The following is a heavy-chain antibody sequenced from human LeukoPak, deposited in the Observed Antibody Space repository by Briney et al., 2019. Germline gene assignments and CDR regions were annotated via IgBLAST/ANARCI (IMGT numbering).Heavy chain of an antibody. CDR2: IGNGGHII. CDR3: ARDLFQQALDY. J-gene: IGHJ4*02. CDR1: EFTFTTYT. Sequence: GGSLRLSCVASEFTFTTYTMNWVRQAPGKGLEWVSYIGNGGHIIYYADSVKGRFTISRDDAQNSLYLQLNRLRPEDTAVYYCARDLFQQALDYWGQGTQVTVSS. V-gene: IGHV3-48*01.